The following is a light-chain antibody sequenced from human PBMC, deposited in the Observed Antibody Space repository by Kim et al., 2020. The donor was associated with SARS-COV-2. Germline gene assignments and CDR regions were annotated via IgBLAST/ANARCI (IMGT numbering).Light chain of an antibody. V-gene: IGLV7-46*01. CDR2: DTG. J-gene: IGLJ2*01. CDR3: LLSYSDSRV. Sequence: PGRPVTHPCDSSTGAVTSGHFPYWFQQKPGLAPRTLIYDTGNRHSWTPARFSGSLLGGKAALTLSAAQAEDEADYYCLLSYSDSRVFGGGTQLTVL. CDR1: TGAVTSGHF.